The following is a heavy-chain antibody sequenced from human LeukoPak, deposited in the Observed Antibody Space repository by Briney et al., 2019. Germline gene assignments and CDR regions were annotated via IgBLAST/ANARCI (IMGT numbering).Heavy chain of an antibody. CDR2: ISHIGSYI. J-gene: IGHJ4*02. Sequence: GGSLRLSCAASGFTFNYYSMNWVRQAPGKGLKWVSSISHIGSYIYYSDSVKGRFTISRDNAKNSLYLQMNSLRAEDTAVYYCARGNTAMVTSTFDYWGQGTLVTVSS. V-gene: IGHV3-21*01. CDR3: ARGNTAMVTSTFDY. D-gene: IGHD5-18*01. CDR1: GFTFNYYS.